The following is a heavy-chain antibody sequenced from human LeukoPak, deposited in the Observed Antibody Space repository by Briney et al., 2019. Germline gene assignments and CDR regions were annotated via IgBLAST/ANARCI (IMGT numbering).Heavy chain of an antibody. D-gene: IGHD3-16*01. J-gene: IGHJ6*03. Sequence: SETLSLTCTVSGGSISSFYWSWVRQPAGKGPEWIGRVDTSGSTHYNPSLKSRITMSLDTSKNQFTLKVNSVTVADTAVYYCARGLGGASYYMDVWGKGTTVTVSS. V-gene: IGHV4-4*07. CDR3: ARGLGGASYYMDV. CDR1: GGSISSFY. CDR2: VDTSGST.